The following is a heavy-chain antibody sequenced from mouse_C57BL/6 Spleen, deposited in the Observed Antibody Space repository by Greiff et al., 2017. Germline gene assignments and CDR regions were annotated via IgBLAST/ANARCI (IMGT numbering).Heavy chain of an antibody. D-gene: IGHD2-1*01. V-gene: IGHV1-72*01. J-gene: IGHJ1*03. CDR1: GYTFTSYW. CDR3: ARCYGNYPYWYFDV. CDR2: IDPNSGGT. Sequence: QVQLQQPGAELVKPGASVKLSCKASGYTFTSYWMHWVKQRPGRGLEWIGRIDPNSGGTKYNEKFKCKATLTVDKPSSTAYMQLSSLTSEVSAVYYCARCYGNYPYWYFDVWGTGTTVTVSS.